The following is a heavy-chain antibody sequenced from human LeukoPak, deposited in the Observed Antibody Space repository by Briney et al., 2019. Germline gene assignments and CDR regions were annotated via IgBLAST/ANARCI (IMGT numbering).Heavy chain of an antibody. CDR2: ARNKANSYST. CDR1: GVTFSDHF. V-gene: IGHV3-72*01. J-gene: IGHJ4*02. Sequence: GESLRLSCAVSGVTFSDHFMDWVRQAPGEGLEWVGRARNKANSYSTDYPASVKGRFTISRDHSKNSLYLQMNSLKIEDTAVYYCAGQYSGTKGNFDYWGQGTLVTVSS. CDR3: AGQYSGTKGNFDY. D-gene: IGHD5-12*01.